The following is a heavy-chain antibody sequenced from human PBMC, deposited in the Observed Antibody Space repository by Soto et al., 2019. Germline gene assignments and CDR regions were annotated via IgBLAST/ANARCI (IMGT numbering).Heavy chain of an antibody. CDR3: ARDPHGGAYDY. CDR1: GYTFTGYY. Sequence: ASVKVSCKASGYTFTGYYLHWIRQAPGQGLQLMGWMRPDSGGANYAQKFQGRVSMTRDTSTSTFYMELSRLASDDTAVYYCARDPHGGAYDYWGQGTQVTVSS. D-gene: IGHD3-10*01. V-gene: IGHV1-2*02. J-gene: IGHJ4*02. CDR2: MRPDSGGA.